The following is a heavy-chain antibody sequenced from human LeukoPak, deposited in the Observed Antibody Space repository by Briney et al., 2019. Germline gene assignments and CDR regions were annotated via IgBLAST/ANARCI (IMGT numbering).Heavy chain of an antibody. J-gene: IGHJ4*02. V-gene: IGHV3-7*01. Sequence: DLVKGRFTMSRDNAKNSLYLQMISLRAEDTAVYYCARGGNYDSTIDYWGQGTLVTVSS. CDR3: ARGGNYDSTIDY. D-gene: IGHD3-22*01.